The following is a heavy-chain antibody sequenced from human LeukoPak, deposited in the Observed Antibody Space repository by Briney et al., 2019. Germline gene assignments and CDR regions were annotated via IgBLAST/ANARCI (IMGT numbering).Heavy chain of an antibody. V-gene: IGHV3-48*01. CDR2: ISSSSSAI. CDR1: GFTFSSYN. Sequence: PGGSLRLSCAASGFTFSSYNMNWVRQAPGKGLEWVSYISSSSSAIYYSDSVKGRFTISRDNAKNSLYLQMNSLRAEDTAVYYCARDPPRPVGGTKILWDWGQGTLVTVSS. CDR3: ARDPPRPVGGTKILWD. J-gene: IGHJ4*02. D-gene: IGHD1-26*01.